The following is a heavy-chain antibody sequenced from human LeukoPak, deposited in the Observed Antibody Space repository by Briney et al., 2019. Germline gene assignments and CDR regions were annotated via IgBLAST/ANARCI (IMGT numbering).Heavy chain of an antibody. CDR3: ARNTAMVPDY. Sequence: SQTLSLTCAISGGSISSGGYSWSWMRQPPGKGLEWIGYIYHSGSTYYNPSLKSRVTISVDRSKNQFSLKLSSVTAADTAVYYCARNTAMVPDYWGQGTLVTVSS. D-gene: IGHD5-18*01. CDR2: IYHSGST. CDR1: GGSISSGGYS. J-gene: IGHJ4*02. V-gene: IGHV4-30-2*01.